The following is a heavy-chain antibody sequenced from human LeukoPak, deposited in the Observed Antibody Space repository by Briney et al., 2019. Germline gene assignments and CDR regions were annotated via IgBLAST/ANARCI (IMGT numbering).Heavy chain of an antibody. CDR3: ARLRGGPVIALNWFDP. CDR1: GDSISNTNYY. D-gene: IGHD2-15*01. Sequence: NPSETLSLTCTVSGDSISNTNYYWGWIRQPPGKGLEWIGSIYYSGRTYYNPSLKSRVTISVDTSKNQFSLRLSSVTAADTAVYYCARLRGGPVIALNWFDPWGQGTLVTVSS. V-gene: IGHV4-39*07. CDR2: IYYSGRT. J-gene: IGHJ5*02.